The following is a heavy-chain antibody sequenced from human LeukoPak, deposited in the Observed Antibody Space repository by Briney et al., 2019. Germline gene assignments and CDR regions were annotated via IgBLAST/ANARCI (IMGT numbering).Heavy chain of an antibody. CDR2: INSSGGST. Sequence: ASVKVSCKASGYIFTSYNMYWVRQAPGQGLEWMGIINSSGGSTNYAQKFQGRVTMTRDTSTSTVYMELSSLRSEDTAVYYCARDGIDYGDYARWFDPWGQGTLVTVSS. D-gene: IGHD4-17*01. V-gene: IGHV1-46*01. CDR3: ARDGIDYGDYARWFDP. CDR1: GYIFTSYN. J-gene: IGHJ5*02.